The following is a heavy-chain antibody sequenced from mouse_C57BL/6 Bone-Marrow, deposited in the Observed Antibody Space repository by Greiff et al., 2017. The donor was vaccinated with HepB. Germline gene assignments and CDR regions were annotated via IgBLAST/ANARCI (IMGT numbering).Heavy chain of an antibody. J-gene: IGHJ4*01. CDR1: GYSITSGYY. V-gene: IGHV3-6*01. CDR3: ARGDYYAMDY. CDR2: ISYDGSN. Sequence: EVQLQQSGPGLVKPSQSLSLTCSVTGYSITSGYYWNWIRQFPGNKLEWMGYISYDGSNNYNPSLKNRISITRDTSKNQFFLKLNSVTTEDTAIYYCARGDYYAMDYWGQGTSVTVSS.